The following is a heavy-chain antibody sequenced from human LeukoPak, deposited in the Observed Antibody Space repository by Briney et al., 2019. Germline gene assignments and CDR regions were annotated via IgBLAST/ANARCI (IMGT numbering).Heavy chain of an antibody. CDR1: GFTFSSYG. D-gene: IGHD2-15*01. CDR2: IPYDGSNK. V-gene: IGHV3-30-3*01. J-gene: IGHJ6*02. Sequence: GGSLRLSCAASGFTFSSYGMHWVRQAPGKGLEWVAVIPYDGSNKYYADSVKGRFTISRDNSKNTLYLQMNSLRAEDTAVYYCARDRGGGNYYCHYGMDVWGQGTTVTVSS. CDR3: ARDRGGGNYYCHYGMDV.